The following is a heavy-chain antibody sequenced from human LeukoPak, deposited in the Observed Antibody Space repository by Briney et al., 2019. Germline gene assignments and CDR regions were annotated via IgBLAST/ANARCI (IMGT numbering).Heavy chain of an antibody. Sequence: ASVKVSCKASGYTFTGYYMHWVRQAPGQGLEWMGRINPNSGGTNYAQKFQGRVTMTRDTSISTAYMELSRLRFDDTAVYYCARVFAVRGVIIGYWGQGTLVTVSS. V-gene: IGHV1-2*06. CDR2: INPNSGGT. J-gene: IGHJ4*02. CDR3: ARVFAVRGVIIGY. D-gene: IGHD3-10*01. CDR1: GYTFTGYY.